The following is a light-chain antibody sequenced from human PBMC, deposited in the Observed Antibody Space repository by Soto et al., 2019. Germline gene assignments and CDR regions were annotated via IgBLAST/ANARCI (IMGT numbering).Light chain of an antibody. V-gene: IGLV2-14*01. CDR3: NSYTSSTTYV. CDR1: SSDVGGYNY. CDR2: DVS. J-gene: IGLJ1*01. Sequence: SALTQPASVSGSPGQSITISCTGTSSDVGGYNYVSWYQQHPGKAPKLIIYDVSNRPSGVSDRFSGSKSGNTASLTISGLQAEDEADYFCNSYTSSTTYVFGTETKVTVL.